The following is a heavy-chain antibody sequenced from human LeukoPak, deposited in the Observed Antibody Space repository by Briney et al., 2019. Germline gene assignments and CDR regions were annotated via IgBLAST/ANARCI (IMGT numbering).Heavy chain of an antibody. CDR1: GLTFSDYS. CDR3: AKRDTSGSYYFDY. CDR2: ISAGGGST. D-gene: IGHD3-22*01. V-gene: IGHV3-23*01. Sequence: PGGSLRLSCAASGLTFSDYSMTWVRQAPGKGLFWVSGISAGGGSTYYADSVKGRFTISRDNSKNTLYLQMNSLRAEDTAVYYCAKRDTSGSYYFDYWGQGTLVTVSS. J-gene: IGHJ4*02.